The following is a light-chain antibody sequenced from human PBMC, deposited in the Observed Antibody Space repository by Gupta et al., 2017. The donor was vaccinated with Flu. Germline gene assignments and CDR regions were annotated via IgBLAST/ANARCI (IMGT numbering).Light chain of an antibody. Sequence: EIVLTQSPGTLSLSPGERATLSCRASQSVSSSYLAWYQQKPGQAPRLLISDASSRATGFPDRFSGSGSGTEFTLIISRREPEDFAVYYCQHEGSSPYIFGQGTXLDIK. V-gene: IGKV3-20*01. CDR1: QSVSSSY. J-gene: IGKJ2*01. CDR2: DAS. CDR3: QHEGSSPYI.